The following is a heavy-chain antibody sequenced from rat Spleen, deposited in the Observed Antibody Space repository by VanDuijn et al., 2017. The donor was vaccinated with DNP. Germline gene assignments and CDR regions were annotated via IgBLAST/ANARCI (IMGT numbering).Heavy chain of an antibody. V-gene: IGHV5-20*01. D-gene: IGHD5-1*01. J-gene: IGHJ3*01. CDR3: TTDGPGAY. CDR1: GFTFSDYY. CDR2: ISYDGGST. Sequence: EVQLVESGGGLVQSGRSLKVSCAASGFTFSDYYMAWVRQAPTKGLEWVASISYDGGSTYYRDSVKGRFTISRDNAKSSLYLQMDSLRSEDTATYYCTTDGPGAYWGQGTLVTVSS.